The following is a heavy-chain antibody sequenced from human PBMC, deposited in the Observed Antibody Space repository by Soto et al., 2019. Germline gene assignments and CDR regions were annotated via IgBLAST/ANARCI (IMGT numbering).Heavy chain of an antibody. CDR2: IYYSGST. V-gene: IGHV4-61*01. Sequence: QVQLQESGPGLVKPSETLSLTCTVSGGSVSSGSYYWSWIRQPPGKGLEWIGYIYYSGSTNYNPSRKRRVTISVDTSKNQFSLKLSSVTAADTAVYYCARQGVDIDYWGQGTLVTVSS. D-gene: IGHD3-3*01. CDR1: GGSVSSGSYY. J-gene: IGHJ4*02. CDR3: ARQGVDIDY.